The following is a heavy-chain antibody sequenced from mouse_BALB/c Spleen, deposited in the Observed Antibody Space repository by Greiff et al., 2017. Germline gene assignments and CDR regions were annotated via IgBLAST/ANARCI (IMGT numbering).Heavy chain of an antibody. J-gene: IGHJ4*01. Sequence: EVKLVESGGGLVQPGGSRKLSCAASGFTFSSFGMHWVRQAPEKGLEWVAYISSGSSTIYYADTVKGRFTISRDNPKNTLFLQMTSLRSEDTAMYYCARSIKAMDYWGQGTSVTVSS. V-gene: IGHV5-17*02. CDR3: ARSIKAMDY. CDR2: ISSGSSTI. CDR1: GFTFSSFG.